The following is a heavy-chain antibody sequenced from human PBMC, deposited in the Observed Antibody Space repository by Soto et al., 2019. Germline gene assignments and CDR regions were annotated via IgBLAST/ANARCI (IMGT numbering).Heavy chain of an antibody. J-gene: IGHJ6*01. CDR2: ISSSSSYI. Sequence: WRSXRLSCSASVFTFIIYSINWFRHAPGKGLEWVSSISSSSSYIYYADSVKGRFTISRYNAKNSLYLQMNSLRAEDTAVYYSDSMGGHSNIYYYGMEVCGQGPTV. CDR1: VFTFIIYS. CDR3: DSMGGHSNIYYYGMEV. V-gene: IGHV3-21*01. D-gene: IGHD4-4*01.